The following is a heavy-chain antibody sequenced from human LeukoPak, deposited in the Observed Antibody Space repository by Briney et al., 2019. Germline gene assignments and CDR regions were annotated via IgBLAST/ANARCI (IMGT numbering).Heavy chain of an antibody. J-gene: IGHJ3*02. CDR3: ARDHGDDAFDI. Sequence: ASVKVSCKASGYTFTNYYIHWVRQAPGQGFEWMGWINSNRGGTNYAQKFQGRVTMTRDTSISTAYMELRSVRSDDTAVYYCARDHGDDAFDIWGPGTMVTVSS. CDR1: GYTFTNYY. CDR2: INSNRGGT. D-gene: IGHD3-3*01. V-gene: IGHV1-2*02.